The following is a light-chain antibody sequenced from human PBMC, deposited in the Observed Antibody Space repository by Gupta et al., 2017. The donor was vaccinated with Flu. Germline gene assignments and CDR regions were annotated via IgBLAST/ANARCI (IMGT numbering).Light chain of an antibody. J-gene: IGLJ2*01. Sequence: QSVLAQPPSVSGAPGQRVTISCTGSSSNIGAGYDVHWYQQLPGTAPKLLIYGNSNRPSGVPDRFSGSKSGTSASLANTGLRAEDEADYYCQSYDSSLSGSVFGGGTKLTVL. CDR2: GNS. CDR1: SSNIGAGYD. V-gene: IGLV1-40*01. CDR3: QSYDSSLSGSV.